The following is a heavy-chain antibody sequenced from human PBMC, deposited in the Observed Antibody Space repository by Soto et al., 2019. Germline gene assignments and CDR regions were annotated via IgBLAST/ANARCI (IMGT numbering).Heavy chain of an antibody. CDR3: ARGSHYDFWSGYPYYYYYMDV. V-gene: IGHV5-10-1*01. D-gene: IGHD3-3*01. CDR2: IDPSDSYT. Sequence: GESLKISCKGSGYSFTSYWISWVRQMPGKGLEWMGRIDPSDSYTNYSPSFQGRVTITADKSTSTAYMELSSLRSEDTAVYYCARGSHYDFWSGYPYYYYYMDVWGKGTTVTVSS. CDR1: GYSFTSYW. J-gene: IGHJ6*03.